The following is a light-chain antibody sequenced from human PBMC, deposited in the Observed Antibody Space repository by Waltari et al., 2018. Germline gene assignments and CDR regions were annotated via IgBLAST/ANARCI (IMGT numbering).Light chain of an antibody. Sequence: DIQMTQSPSSLSAYVGDRVSITCRASQSISSYLNWYQHKQGKAPKLLIYTASNLQSGVPSRFSGSGSGTDFTLTISSLQPEDFATYYCQQCYSTPLTFGGGTKVEIK. V-gene: IGKV1-39*01. J-gene: IGKJ4*01. CDR1: QSISSY. CDR3: QQCYSTPLT. CDR2: TAS.